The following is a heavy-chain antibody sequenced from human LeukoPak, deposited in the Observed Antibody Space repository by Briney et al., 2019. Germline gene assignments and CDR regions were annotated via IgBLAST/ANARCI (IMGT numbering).Heavy chain of an antibody. CDR2: INHSGST. D-gene: IGHD3-22*01. CDR1: GGSFSGYY. Sequence: SETLSLTCAVYGGSFSGYYWSWIRQPPGKGLKWIGEINHSGSTNYNPSLKSRVTISVDTSKNQFSLKLSSVTAADTAVYYCASLPYYYDSSGYGASYWGQGTLVTVSS. J-gene: IGHJ4*02. V-gene: IGHV4-34*01. CDR3: ASLPYYYDSSGYGASY.